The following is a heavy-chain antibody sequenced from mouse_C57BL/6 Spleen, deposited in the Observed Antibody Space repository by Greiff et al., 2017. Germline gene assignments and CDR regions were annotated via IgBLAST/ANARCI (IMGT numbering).Heavy chain of an antibody. CDR3: ARHSAFTTVVAGDAMDY. D-gene: IGHD1-1*01. V-gene: IGHV2-6-1*01. Sequence: VKLVESGPGLVAPSQSLSITCTVSGFSLTSYGVHWVRQPPGKGLEWLVVIWSDGSTTYNSALKSRLSISKDNSKSQVFLKMNSLQTDDTAMYYCARHSAFTTVVAGDAMDYWGQGTSVTVSS. CDR2: IWSDGST. CDR1: GFSLTSYG. J-gene: IGHJ4*01.